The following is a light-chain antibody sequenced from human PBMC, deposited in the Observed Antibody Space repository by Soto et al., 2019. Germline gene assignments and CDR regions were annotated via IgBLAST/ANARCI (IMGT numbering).Light chain of an antibody. Sequence: EIVMTQSPATLSVSPWESATLSCRASQSINNKLAWYQQKPGQAPRLLIYDASNRATGIPARFSGSGSGTDFTLTISSLEPEDFAVYYCQQRSNWPLTFGGGTKVDIK. CDR3: QQRSNWPLT. CDR2: DAS. J-gene: IGKJ4*01. V-gene: IGKV3-11*01. CDR1: QSINNK.